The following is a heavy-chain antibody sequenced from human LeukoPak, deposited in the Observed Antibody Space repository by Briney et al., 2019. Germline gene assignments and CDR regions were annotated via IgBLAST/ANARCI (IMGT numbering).Heavy chain of an antibody. CDR2: FDPEDGET. CDR3: ATGYYYDSSGYYYSHNWFDP. Sequence: GASVKVSCKVSGYTLTELSMHWVRQAPGKGPEWMGGFDPEDGETIYAQKFQGRVTMTEDTSTDAAYMELSSLRSEDTAVYYCATGYYYDSSGYYYSHNWFDPWGQGTLVTVSS. V-gene: IGHV1-24*01. D-gene: IGHD3-22*01. J-gene: IGHJ5*02. CDR1: GYTLTELS.